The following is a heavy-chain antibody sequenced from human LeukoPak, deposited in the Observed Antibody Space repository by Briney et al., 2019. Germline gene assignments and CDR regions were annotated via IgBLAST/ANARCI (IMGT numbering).Heavy chain of an antibody. V-gene: IGHV4-4*09. J-gene: IGHJ4*02. CDR1: GGSFSGYY. Sequence: SETLSLTCAVYGGSFSGYYWSWIRQPPGKGLEWIGYIYTSGSTNYNPSLKSRVTISVDTSKNQFSLKLSSVTAADTAVYYCARLWSGYPYYFDYWGQGTLVTVSS. D-gene: IGHD3-3*01. CDR2: IYTSGST. CDR3: ARLWSGYPYYFDY.